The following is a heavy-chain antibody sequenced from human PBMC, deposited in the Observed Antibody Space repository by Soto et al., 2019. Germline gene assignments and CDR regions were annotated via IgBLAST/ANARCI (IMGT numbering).Heavy chain of an antibody. Sequence: QLQLQESGPGLVKPSETLSLTCTVSGGSISSSSYYWGWIRQPPRKGLEWIGSIYYSGSTYYNPSLKSRVTISVDTSKNQFSLKLSSVTAADTAVYYCARMYSSSSPVDYWGEGTLVTVSS. CDR2: IYYSGST. CDR1: GGSISSSSYY. CDR3: ARMYSSSSPVDY. J-gene: IGHJ4*02. V-gene: IGHV4-39*01. D-gene: IGHD6-6*01.